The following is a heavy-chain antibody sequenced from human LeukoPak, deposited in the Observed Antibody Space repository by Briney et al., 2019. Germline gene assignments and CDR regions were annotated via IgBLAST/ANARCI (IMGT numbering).Heavy chain of an antibody. D-gene: IGHD2-15*01. Sequence: SVKVSCKASGGTFSSYTISWVRQAPGQGLEWMGRIIPILGIANYAQKFQGRVTITADKSTSTAYMELGSLRSEDTAVYYCARDVSCSGGSCQTDWFDPWGQGTLVTVSS. CDR2: IIPILGIA. V-gene: IGHV1-69*04. CDR3: ARDVSCSGGSCQTDWFDP. CDR1: GGTFSSYT. J-gene: IGHJ5*02.